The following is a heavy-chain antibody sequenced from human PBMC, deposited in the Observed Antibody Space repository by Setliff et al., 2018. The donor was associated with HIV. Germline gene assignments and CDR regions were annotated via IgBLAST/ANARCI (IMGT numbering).Heavy chain of an antibody. J-gene: IGHJ4*02. D-gene: IGHD3-22*01. CDR2: IWPSGTS. CDR3: TRQAWDSKSSGYFSDY. CDR1: GDSITGSFY. V-gene: IGHV4-38-2*01. Sequence: KPSETLSLTCGVSGDSITGSFYWAWIRQPPGKGLEWIANIYPSGSIWPSGTSNYNPSLKGRVTISLDMSKNQFSLRLASVTAADTAVYYCTRQAWDSKSSGYFSDYWGQGTLVTVSS.